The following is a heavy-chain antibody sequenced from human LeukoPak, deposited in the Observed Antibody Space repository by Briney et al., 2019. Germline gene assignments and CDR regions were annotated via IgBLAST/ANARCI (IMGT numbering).Heavy chain of an antibody. J-gene: IGHJ4*02. CDR3: ARDRGYSNFDY. V-gene: IGHV3-7*01. CDR2: MNEDGSEK. CDR1: GFGFSNYW. Sequence: GGSLRLSCAASGFGFSNYWMSWVRQAPGKGLEWVANMNEDGSEKNYVDSVKGRFTISRDNAQDSPYLQMNRLRGEDTAVYYCARDRGYSNFDYWGQGTLLTVSS. D-gene: IGHD4-11*01.